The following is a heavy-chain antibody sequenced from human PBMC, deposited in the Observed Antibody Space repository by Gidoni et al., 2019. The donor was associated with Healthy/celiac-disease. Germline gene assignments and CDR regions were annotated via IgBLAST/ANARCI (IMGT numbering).Heavy chain of an antibody. V-gene: IGHV3-23*01. D-gene: IGHD6-13*01. CDR2: ISGSGGST. J-gene: IGHJ4*02. CDR1: GFTFSSYA. Sequence: EVQLLESGGGLVQPGGSLRLSCAASGFTFSSYAMSWVRQAPGKGLEWVSAISGSGGSTYYADSVKGRFTISRDNSKNTLYLQMNSLRAEDTAVYYCARHYSSSWYYFDYWGQGTLVTVSS. CDR3: ARHYSSSWYYFDY.